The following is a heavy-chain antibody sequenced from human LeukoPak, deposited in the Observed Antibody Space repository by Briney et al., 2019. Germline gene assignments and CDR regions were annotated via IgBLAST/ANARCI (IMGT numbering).Heavy chain of an antibody. D-gene: IGHD2-2*02. J-gene: IGHJ4*02. Sequence: AASVKVSCKASGYTFTTHDINWVRQAPGQRLEWMGWINAGNGNTKYSQKFQGRVTITRDTSASTAYMELSSLRSEDTAVYYCARALHDCSSTSCYTLFDYWGQGTLVTVSS. CDR2: INAGNGNT. V-gene: IGHV1-3*01. CDR3: ARALHDCSSTSCYTLFDY. CDR1: GYTFTTHD.